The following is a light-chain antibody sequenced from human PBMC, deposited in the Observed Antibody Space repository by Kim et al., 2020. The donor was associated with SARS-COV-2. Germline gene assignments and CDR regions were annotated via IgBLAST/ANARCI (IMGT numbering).Light chain of an antibody. CDR1: KLGVKY. CDR3: QAWDSSTAVV. J-gene: IGLJ2*01. V-gene: IGLV3-1*01. CDR2: QDS. Sequence: VSPGQTASLTCSGDKLGVKYACWYQQKPGQSPVLVIYQDSKRPSGIPERFSGSNSGNTATLTISGTQAMDEADYYCQAWDSSTAVVFGGGTQLTVL.